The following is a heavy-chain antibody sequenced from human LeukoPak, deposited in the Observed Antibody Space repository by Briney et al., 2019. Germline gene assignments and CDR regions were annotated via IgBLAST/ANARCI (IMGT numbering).Heavy chain of an antibody. V-gene: IGHV3-21*01. CDR1: GFSFSTYW. D-gene: IGHD4-17*01. Sequence: PGGSLRLSCAASGFSFSTYWMHWVRQVPGKGLEWVSSIDGSSSYIYYGDSVKGRFTISRDNAKNSLYLQMSSLRAEDTAVYFCARVGDYGDYVSDYWGQGTLVTVSS. J-gene: IGHJ4*02. CDR2: IDGSSSYI. CDR3: ARVGDYGDYVSDY.